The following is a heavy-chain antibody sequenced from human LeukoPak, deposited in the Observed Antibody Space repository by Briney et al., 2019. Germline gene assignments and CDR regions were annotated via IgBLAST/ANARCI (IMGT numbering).Heavy chain of an antibody. Sequence: ASVKVSCKSSGYTFTTYGISWVRRAPGQALEWMEWISAYNGYTNYAQNLQGTVTMTTDTSTSTAYMELRSLRSDDTAVYYCAREGYYYDSSGYYHIDYWGQGTLVTVSS. CDR3: AREGYYYDSSGYYHIDY. V-gene: IGHV1-18*01. CDR1: GYTFTTYG. CDR2: ISAYNGYT. J-gene: IGHJ4*02. D-gene: IGHD3-22*01.